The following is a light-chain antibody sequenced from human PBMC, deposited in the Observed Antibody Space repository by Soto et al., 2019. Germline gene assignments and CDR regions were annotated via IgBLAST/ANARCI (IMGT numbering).Light chain of an antibody. Sequence: QLVLTQSPSASASLGASVKLTCTLSSGHSSYAIAWHQQQPEKGPRYLMKINSDGSHSKGDGIPDRFSVSSSGAERYLIISSLQSEDEADYYCQTWGTGIHVFGTGTKVTVL. CDR3: QTWGTGIHV. CDR1: SGHSSYA. CDR2: INSDGSH. J-gene: IGLJ1*01. V-gene: IGLV4-69*01.